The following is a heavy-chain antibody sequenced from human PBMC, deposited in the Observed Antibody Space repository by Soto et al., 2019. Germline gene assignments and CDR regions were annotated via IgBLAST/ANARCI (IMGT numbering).Heavy chain of an antibody. V-gene: IGHV4-31*03. CDR2: VYYSGST. J-gene: IGHJ4*02. Sequence: QVQLQESGPGLVKPSQTLSLTCTVSGGSISSDSFYWNWIRQHPGKGLEWIGYVYYSGSTYYNPSLKSRVTMSVDTSKNQFSLNLKSVTAADTAVYYCARGGHCANGVCSALDYWGQGTLVTVSS. CDR1: GGSISSDSFY. CDR3: ARGGHCANGVCSALDY. D-gene: IGHD2-8*01.